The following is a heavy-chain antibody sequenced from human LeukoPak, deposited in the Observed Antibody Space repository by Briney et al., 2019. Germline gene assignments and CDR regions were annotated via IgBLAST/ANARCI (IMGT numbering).Heavy chain of an antibody. CDR2: ISGSGSTI. CDR3: ARAATPVDY. J-gene: IGHJ4*02. CDR1: GFTFSSYS. V-gene: IGHV3-48*04. Sequence: GGSLRLSCAASGFTFSSYSMNWVRQAPGQGLEWVAYISGSGSTIYYAESVKGRFTISRDNAKNSLFLHMNSLRLEDTAVYYCARAATPVDYWGQGTVVTVSS. D-gene: IGHD2-15*01.